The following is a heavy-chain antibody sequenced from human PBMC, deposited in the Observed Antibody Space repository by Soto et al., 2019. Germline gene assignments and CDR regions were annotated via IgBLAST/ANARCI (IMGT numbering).Heavy chain of an antibody. V-gene: IGHV1-18*01. CDR2: ISAYNGNT. J-gene: IGHJ4*02. CDR1: GYTFTSYG. CDR3: ARSGGYDVYY. Sequence: QVQLVQSGAEVKKPGASVKVSCKASGYTFTSYGITWVRQAPGQGLEWMGWISAYNGNTNYAQKLQGRVTMTTDTATSTAYMALGGQRPDATAVHYCARSGGYDVYYWGQGPLVTVSS. D-gene: IGHD2-15*01.